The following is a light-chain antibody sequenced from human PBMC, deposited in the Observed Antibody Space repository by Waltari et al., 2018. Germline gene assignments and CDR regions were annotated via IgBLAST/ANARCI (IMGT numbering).Light chain of an antibody. CDR3: GTWDSSLSGAV. CDR2: GDS. J-gene: IGLJ7*01. V-gene: IGLV1-51*02. Sequence: QSVLTQPPSVSAAPGQRVTPSSPGSHPNIGNNYVSSYRQFPGTAPKPLIYGDSERPSGVPGRFSGSKSGTSATLDSTGLQAGDEADYYCGTWDSSLSGAVFGGGTHLTVL. CDR1: HPNIGNNY.